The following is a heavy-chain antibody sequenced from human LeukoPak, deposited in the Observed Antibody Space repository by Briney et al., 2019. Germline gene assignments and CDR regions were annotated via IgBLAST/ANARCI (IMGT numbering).Heavy chain of an antibody. CDR2: ITSKAYGGTT. D-gene: IGHD1-26*01. V-gene: IGHV3-49*04. Sequence: GGSLRLSCATSGFNFEDYAMNWVRQAPGKGLEWVGLITSKAYGGTTEHAASVKGRFSISRDESKPIAYLQMNSLKIEDTGVYYCTREVERGGSYWGGDSWGQGTQVTVSS. CDR1: GFNFEDYA. J-gene: IGHJ4*02. CDR3: TREVERGGSYWGGDS.